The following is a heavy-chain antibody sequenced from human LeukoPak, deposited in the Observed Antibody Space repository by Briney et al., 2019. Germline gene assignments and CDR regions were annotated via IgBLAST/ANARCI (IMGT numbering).Heavy chain of an antibody. V-gene: IGHV4-39*07. CDR2: IYYSGST. CDR3: ARESAITFGGVIAI. CDR1: GGSISSSSYY. D-gene: IGHD3-16*02. Sequence: SETLSLTCTVSGGSISSSSYYWGWIRQPPGKGLEWIGSIYYSGSTYYNPSLKSRVTISVDTSKNQFSLKLSSVTAADTAVYYCARESAITFGGVIAIWGQGTLATVSS. J-gene: IGHJ4*02.